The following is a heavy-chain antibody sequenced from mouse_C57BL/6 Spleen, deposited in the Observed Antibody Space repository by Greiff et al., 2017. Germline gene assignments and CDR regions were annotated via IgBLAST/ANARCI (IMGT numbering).Heavy chain of an antibody. CDR3: ARSGYYSNFDY. Sequence: VQLQQSGAELVRPGASVKLSCKASGYTFTDYYINWVKQRPGQGLEWIARIYPGSGNTYYNEKFKGKATLTAEKSSSTAYMQLSSLTSEDSAVYFCARSGYYSNFDYWGQGTTLTVSS. V-gene: IGHV1-76*01. CDR2: IYPGSGNT. J-gene: IGHJ2*01. CDR1: GYTFTDYY. D-gene: IGHD2-5*01.